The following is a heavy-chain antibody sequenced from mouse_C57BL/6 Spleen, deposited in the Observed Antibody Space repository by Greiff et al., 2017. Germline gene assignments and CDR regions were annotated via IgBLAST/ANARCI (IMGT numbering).Heavy chain of an antibody. Sequence: QVQLQQPGAELVKPGASVKMSCKASGYTFTSYWITWVKQRPGQGLEWIGDIYPGSGSTNYNEKFKSKATLTVDTSSSTAYMQLSSLTSEDSAVYYCARLLREVAEFAYWGQGTLVTVSA. CDR1: GYTFTSYW. D-gene: IGHD1-1*01. J-gene: IGHJ3*01. CDR3: ARLLREVAEFAY. CDR2: IYPGSGST. V-gene: IGHV1-55*01.